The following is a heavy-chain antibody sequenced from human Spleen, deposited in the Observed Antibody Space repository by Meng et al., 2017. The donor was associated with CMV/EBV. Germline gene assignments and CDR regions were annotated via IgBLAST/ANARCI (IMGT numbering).Heavy chain of an antibody. Sequence: QVQLVQSGAEVKKHGASVKGHCKASGYTFTSYGMSWLRQAPGKGLEWMGWISAYNGNTIYAQKVQGRVTMTTDASTNTAYLELRSLRSDDTAVYYCARDQQLIPAEYFQHWGPGTLVTVSS. CDR2: ISAYNGNT. CDR1: GYTFTSYG. D-gene: IGHD6-13*01. CDR3: ARDQQLIPAEYFQH. J-gene: IGHJ1*01. V-gene: IGHV1-18*01.